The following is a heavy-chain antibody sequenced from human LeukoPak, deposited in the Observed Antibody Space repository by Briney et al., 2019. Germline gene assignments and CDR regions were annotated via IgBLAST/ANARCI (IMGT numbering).Heavy chain of an antibody. CDR2: IYHSGST. J-gene: IGHJ3*02. CDR1: GYSISSGYY. V-gene: IGHV4-38-2*02. D-gene: IGHD1/OR15-1a*01. Sequence: SETLSLTCTVSGYSISSGYYWGWIRQPPGKGLEWIGSIYHSGSTYYNPSLKSRVTISVDTSKNQFSLKLSSVTAADTAVYYCARRPSRSASGNNDAFDIWGQGTMVTVSS. CDR3: ARRPSRSASGNNDAFDI.